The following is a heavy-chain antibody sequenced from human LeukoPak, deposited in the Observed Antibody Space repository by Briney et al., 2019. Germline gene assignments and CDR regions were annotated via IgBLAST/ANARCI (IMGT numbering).Heavy chain of an antibody. CDR1: GGSISSYY. CDR2: IYTSGST. V-gene: IGHV4-4*07. J-gene: IGHJ3*02. Sequence: SETLSLTCTVSGGSISSYYWSWIRQPAGKGLEWIGRIYTSGSTNYNPSLKSRVTMPVDTSKNQFSLKPSSVTAADTAVYYCARDLPVGHDAFDIWGQGTMVTVSS. CDR3: ARDLPVGHDAFDI. D-gene: IGHD2-15*01.